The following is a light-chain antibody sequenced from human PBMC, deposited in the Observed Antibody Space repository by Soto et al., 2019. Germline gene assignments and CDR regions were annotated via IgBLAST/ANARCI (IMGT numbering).Light chain of an antibody. J-gene: IGLJ3*02. CDR3: TSYAGSNLGV. CDR2: EVS. CDR1: SSDVGAYNY. V-gene: IGLV2-8*01. Sequence: QSALTQPPSASGSPGQSVTISCTGTSSDVGAYNYVSWYQQYPGKAPKLLIYEVSKRPSGVPDRFSGSKSGKTASLTVSGLQPEDEADYYCTSYAGSNLGVFGGGTKLTVL.